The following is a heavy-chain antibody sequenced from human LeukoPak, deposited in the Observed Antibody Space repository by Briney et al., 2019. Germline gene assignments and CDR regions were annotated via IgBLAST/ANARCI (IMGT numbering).Heavy chain of an antibody. Sequence: PSETLSLTCTVSGYSITRHYSWAWVRQPPGKGLEWIESIYYSGNTYYNTSLKSRVTISVDTSKNQFSLKLSSVTAADTAVYYCARGRLDSSGYYPVYYYYYYMDVWGKGTTVTVSS. CDR1: GYSITRHYS. J-gene: IGHJ6*03. V-gene: IGHV4-38-2*02. D-gene: IGHD3-22*01. CDR3: ARGRLDSSGYYPVYYYYYYMDV. CDR2: IYYSGNT.